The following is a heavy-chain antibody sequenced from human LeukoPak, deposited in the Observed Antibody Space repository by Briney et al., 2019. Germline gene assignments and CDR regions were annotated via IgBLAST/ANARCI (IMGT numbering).Heavy chain of an antibody. V-gene: IGHV1-2*02. CDR3: AALVPAAIAY. J-gene: IGHJ4*02. CDR1: GYTFTSYD. CDR2: MNPNSGGT. Sequence: GASVKVSCKASGYTFTSYDINWVRQATGQGLEWMGWMNPNSGGTNYAQKFQGRVTMTRDTSISTAYMELSRLRSDDTAVYYCAALVPAAIAYWGQGTLVTVSS. D-gene: IGHD2-2*02.